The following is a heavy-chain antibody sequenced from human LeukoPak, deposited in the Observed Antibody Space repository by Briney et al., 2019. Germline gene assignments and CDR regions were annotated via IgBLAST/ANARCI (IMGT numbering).Heavy chain of an antibody. J-gene: IGHJ5*02. CDR1: GGSFSGYY. CDR2: INHSGST. Sequence: PSETLSLTCAVYGGSFSGYYWSWIRQPPGKGLEWIGEINHSGSTNYNPSLKSRVTMSVDTSKNQFSLNLNSVTAADTAVYYCARGSWFDPWGQGTLVTVSS. V-gene: IGHV4-34*01. CDR3: ARGSWFDP.